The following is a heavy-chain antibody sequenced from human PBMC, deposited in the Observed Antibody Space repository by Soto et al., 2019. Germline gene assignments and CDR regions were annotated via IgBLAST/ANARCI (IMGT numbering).Heavy chain of an antibody. CDR2: IWYDGSNK. CDR1: GFTFKNYG. J-gene: IGHJ4*02. V-gene: IGHV3-33*01. D-gene: IGHD2-15*01. CDR3: ARDVGVVAVDLGH. Sequence: QVQLVESGGGVVQPGTSLRLSCAASGFTFKNYGMHWVRQAPGKGLEWVAVIWYDGSNKYYADAVEGRFTISRDDSKNALYVQMNFLRVEDTAMYYCARDVGVVAVDLGHWGQGTLVTVSS.